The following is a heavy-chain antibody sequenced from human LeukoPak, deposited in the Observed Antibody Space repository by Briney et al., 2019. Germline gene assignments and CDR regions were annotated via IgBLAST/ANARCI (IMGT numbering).Heavy chain of an antibody. J-gene: IGHJ3*02. Sequence: ASVKVSCKASGGTFSSYAISWVRQAPGQGLEWMGRIIPILGIANYAQKFQGRVTITADKSTSTAYMELSSLRSDDTAVYYCARDGGYSYVYAAFDIWGQGTMVTVSS. CDR3: ARDGGYSYVYAAFDI. CDR1: GGTFSSYA. D-gene: IGHD5-18*01. V-gene: IGHV1-69*04. CDR2: IIPILGIA.